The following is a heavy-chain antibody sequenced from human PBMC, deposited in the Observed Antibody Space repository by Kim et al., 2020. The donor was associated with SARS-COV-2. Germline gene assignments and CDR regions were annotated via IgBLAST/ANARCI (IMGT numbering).Heavy chain of an antibody. Sequence: SETLSITCTVSGGYISSGGYYWSWIRQHPGKGLEWIGYIYYSGSTYYNPSLKSRVTISVDTSKNQFSLKLSSVTAADTAVYYCARASRGAYTIFGVINWFDPWGQGTLVTVSS. V-gene: IGHV4-31*03. CDR3: ARASRGAYTIFGVINWFDP. D-gene: IGHD3-3*01. CDR2: IYYSGST. CDR1: GGYISSGGYY. J-gene: IGHJ5*02.